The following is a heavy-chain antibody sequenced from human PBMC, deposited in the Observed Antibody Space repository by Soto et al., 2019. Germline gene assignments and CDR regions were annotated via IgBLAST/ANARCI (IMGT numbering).Heavy chain of an antibody. D-gene: IGHD3-10*01. Sequence: EVQLLESGGGLVQPGGSLRLSCAASGFTFSSYAMSWVRQAPGKGLEWVSAISGSGGSTYYADSVKGRFTISRDNSKNPLYLQRNSLRAEDTAVYYCAKASGWFGEFDYWGQGTLVTVSS. V-gene: IGHV3-23*01. CDR2: ISGSGGST. CDR3: AKASGWFGEFDY. J-gene: IGHJ4*02. CDR1: GFTFSSYA.